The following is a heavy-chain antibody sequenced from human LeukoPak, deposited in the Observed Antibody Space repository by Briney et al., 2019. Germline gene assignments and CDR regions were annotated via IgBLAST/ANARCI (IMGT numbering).Heavy chain of an antibody. CDR2: IIPIFGTA. J-gene: IGHJ5*02. Sequence: SVKVSCKASGGTFSSYANSWVRQAPGQGLEWMGGIIPIFGTANYAQKFQGRVTITADESTSTAYMELSSLRSEDTAVYYCARIKVVPAAKNWFDPWGQGTLVTVSS. V-gene: IGHV1-69*13. CDR3: ARIKVVPAAKNWFDP. D-gene: IGHD2-2*01. CDR1: GGTFSSYA.